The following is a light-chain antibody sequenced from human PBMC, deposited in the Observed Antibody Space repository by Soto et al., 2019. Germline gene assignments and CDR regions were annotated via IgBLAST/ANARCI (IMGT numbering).Light chain of an antibody. Sequence: DIQMTQSPSTLSASVGDRVIITCRASQTINNLMACYQQKPGQAPKLLIYKASNLETGVPPRFSGSGSGTEFTLTISSLQPDDFATYYCQQYSSYPSLTFGGGTKVDI. V-gene: IGKV1-5*03. CDR1: QTINNL. J-gene: IGKJ4*01. CDR2: KAS. CDR3: QQYSSYPSLT.